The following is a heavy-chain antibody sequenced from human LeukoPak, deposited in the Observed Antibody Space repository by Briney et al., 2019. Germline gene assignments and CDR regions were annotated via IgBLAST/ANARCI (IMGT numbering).Heavy chain of an antibody. CDR1: GDSISNYY. CDR3: ASESYSSSYLFEY. J-gene: IGHJ4*02. Sequence: SETLSPTCTVSGDSISNYYWSWIRPPAGKGLEWIGRIYTSGSTNYNPSLKSRVTMSVDTSKNQFSLKLSSVTAADTAVYYCASESYSSSYLFEYWGQGTLVTVSS. CDR2: IYTSGST. V-gene: IGHV4-4*07. D-gene: IGHD6-6*01.